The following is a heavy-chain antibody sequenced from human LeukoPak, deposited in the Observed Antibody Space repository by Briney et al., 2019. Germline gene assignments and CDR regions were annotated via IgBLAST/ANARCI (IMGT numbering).Heavy chain of an antibody. D-gene: IGHD2/OR15-2a*01. J-gene: IGHJ4*02. Sequence: SLTLPCLLSGFTFSSFAMHWVRPAAGKGLEYVAAIRRNGGSTYYADSVKGRFTISRDNSKSTLYIQMSSLRAEDTAVYLCVKDLRSDFMGVLSRYLSYWGQGTLVTVSS. CDR2: IRRNGGST. CDR1: GFTFSSFA. CDR3: VKDLRSDFMGVLSRYLSY. V-gene: IGHV3-64*05.